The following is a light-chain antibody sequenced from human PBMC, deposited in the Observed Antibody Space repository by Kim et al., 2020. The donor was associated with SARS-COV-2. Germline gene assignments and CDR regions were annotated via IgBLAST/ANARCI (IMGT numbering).Light chain of an antibody. J-gene: IGLJ1*01. CDR2: GKN. V-gene: IGLV3-19*01. Sequence: ELTQDPAVSVALGQTVRITCQGDSLRSYYASWYQQKPGQAPVLVIYGKNNRPSGIPDRFSGSSSGNTASLTITGAQAEDEADYYCNSRDSSGNLYVFGTGTKVTVL. CDR1: SLRSYY. CDR3: NSRDSSGNLYV.